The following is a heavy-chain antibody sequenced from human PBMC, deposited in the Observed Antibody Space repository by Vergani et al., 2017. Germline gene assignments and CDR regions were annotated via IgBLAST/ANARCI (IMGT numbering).Heavy chain of an antibody. J-gene: IGHJ3*01. V-gene: IGHV4-34*01. D-gene: IGHD1-26*01. CDR1: GGSLSGYY. CDR3: ARRAERWETLLRDDFDV. Sequence: QVQLQESGPGLFKPSETLSLTCAVYGGSLSGYYWSWIRLAPGKGLEWIGEINHSGTINYNPTLKSPFNVSIDTSRDHFSRKLRSVSAADTAVYFCARRAERWETLLRDDFDVWGQGTFVTVSP. CDR2: INHSGTI.